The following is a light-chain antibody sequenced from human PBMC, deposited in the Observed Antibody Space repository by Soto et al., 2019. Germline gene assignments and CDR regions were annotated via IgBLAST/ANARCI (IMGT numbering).Light chain of an antibody. CDR2: GVS. J-gene: IGLJ2*01. V-gene: IGLV2-14*03. CDR1: SRDVGGYNY. CDR3: SSYTGSSTLL. Sequence: QSALTQPASVSGSPGQSITISCTGTSRDVGGYNYVSWYQHHPGKAPELMIYGVSNRPSGVSNRFSGSKSGNTASLTISGIQAEDEADYYCSSYTGSSTLLFGGGTKLTVL.